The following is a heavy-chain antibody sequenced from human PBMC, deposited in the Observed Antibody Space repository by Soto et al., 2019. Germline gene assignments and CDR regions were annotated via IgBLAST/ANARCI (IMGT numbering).Heavy chain of an antibody. V-gene: IGHV1-69*02. D-gene: IGHD3-9*01. CDR2: IIPILGIA. CDR3: ARGGGSYDIETGSLDY. Sequence: QVQLVQSGAEVKKPGSSVKVSCKSSGGTFSSYTISWVRQAPGQGLEWMGRIIPILGIANYAKKFQGRVTITEDKSPSTAYMELSSLRSEDTAVYYCARGGGSYDIETGSLDYWGKGTLVTVSA. CDR1: GGTFSSYT. J-gene: IGHJ4*02.